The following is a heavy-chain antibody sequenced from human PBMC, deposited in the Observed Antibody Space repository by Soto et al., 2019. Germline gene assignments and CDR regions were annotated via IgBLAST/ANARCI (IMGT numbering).Heavy chain of an antibody. CDR3: AKASGWLVLRHYYFDY. CDR1: GFTFSSYA. V-gene: IGHV3-23*01. D-gene: IGHD6-19*01. Sequence: EVQLLESGGGLVQPGGSLRLSCAASGFTFSSYAMSWVRQAPGKGLEWVSAISGSGGSTYYADSVKGRFTISRDNSKNTLYLQMNSLRAEDTAVYYCAKASGWLVLRHYYFDYWGQGTLVTVSS. J-gene: IGHJ4*02. CDR2: ISGSGGST.